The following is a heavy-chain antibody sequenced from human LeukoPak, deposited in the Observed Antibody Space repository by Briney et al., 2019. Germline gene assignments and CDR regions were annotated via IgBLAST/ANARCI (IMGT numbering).Heavy chain of an antibody. Sequence: GESLKIFCKGSGYSFTSYWIGWVRQMPGKGLEWMGIIYPGDSDTRYSPSFQGQVTISADKSISTAYLQWSSLKASDTAMYYCARSATIISFWFDPWGQGTLVTVSS. D-gene: IGHD5-12*01. V-gene: IGHV5-51*01. CDR1: GYSFTSYW. CDR3: ARSATIISFWFDP. J-gene: IGHJ5*02. CDR2: IYPGDSDT.